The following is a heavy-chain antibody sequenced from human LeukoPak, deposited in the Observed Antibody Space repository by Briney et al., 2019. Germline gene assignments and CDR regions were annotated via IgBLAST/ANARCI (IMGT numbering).Heavy chain of an antibody. Sequence: PSETLSLTCAVSLDSTRGNYWSWVRQSPGKGVEWIGEVHRSGRTNYMPSLKSRVTISIDNSKDQISLDLASVTAADTAVYYCATEILGAPTPGAYWGQGTLVTVSS. J-gene: IGHJ4*02. D-gene: IGHD2-8*02. CDR1: LDSTRGNY. V-gene: IGHV4-4*02. CDR2: VHRSGRT. CDR3: ATEILGAPTPGAY.